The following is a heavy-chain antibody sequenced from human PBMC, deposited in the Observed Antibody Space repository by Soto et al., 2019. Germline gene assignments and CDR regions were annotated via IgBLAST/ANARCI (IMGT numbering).Heavy chain of an antibody. J-gene: IGHJ3*01. CDR1: GYTFTGYY. CDR3: AICPVFDWLFNAFEF. Sequence: ASVKVSCKASGYTFTGYYMHWVRQAPGQGLEWMGWINPNSGGTNYAQKFQGWVTMTRDTSISTAYMELSRLRSDDTAVYYCAICPVFDWLFNAFEFWRQGTMVTVSS. V-gene: IGHV1-2*04. CDR2: INPNSGGT. D-gene: IGHD3-9*01.